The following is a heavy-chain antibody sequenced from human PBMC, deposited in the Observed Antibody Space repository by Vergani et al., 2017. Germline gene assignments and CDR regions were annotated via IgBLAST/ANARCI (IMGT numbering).Heavy chain of an antibody. Sequence: KESGPTLVKPTQTLTLTCTFSGFSLNTRGVSVAWIRQPPGKGLEWIGSIYHSGSTYYNPSLKSRVTISVDTSKNQFSLKLSSVTAADTAVYYCARTTYGSGSYYGVAWGQGTLVTVSS. CDR3: ARTTYGSGSYYGVA. V-gene: IGHV4-38-2*02. J-gene: IGHJ5*02. D-gene: IGHD3-10*01. CDR2: IYHSGST. CDR1: GFSLNTRGV.